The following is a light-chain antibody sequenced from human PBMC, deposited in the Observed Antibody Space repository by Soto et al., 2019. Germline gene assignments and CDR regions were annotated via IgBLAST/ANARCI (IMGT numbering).Light chain of an antibody. CDR1: QTITTDY. Sequence: EIVLTQSPGTLSLSPGDTATLSCRASQTITTDYLAWYQQQPGQAPRIVIFGASRRATGIADRFSGSGSGTDFTLTITRLEPEDFAVYYCQQWGGSPPRYTFGQGTKLEMK. CDR2: GAS. CDR3: QQWGGSPPRYT. V-gene: IGKV3-20*01. J-gene: IGKJ2*01.